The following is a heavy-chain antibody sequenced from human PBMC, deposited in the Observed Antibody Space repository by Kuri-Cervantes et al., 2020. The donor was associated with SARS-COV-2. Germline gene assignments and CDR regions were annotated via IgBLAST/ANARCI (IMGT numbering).Heavy chain of an antibody. Sequence: SETLSLTCAGYSGSFSDYYWSWIRQTPEMGLGWIGEINHSGSTNYNPSLRSRVTMSVDTSKNQFSLKLTSVTAADTAVYYCARGQSPYYDSSGPRRGVAFDIWGQGTMVTVSS. CDR1: SGSFSDYY. CDR2: INHSGST. V-gene: IGHV4-34*01. CDR3: ARGQSPYYDSSGPRRGVAFDI. D-gene: IGHD3-22*01. J-gene: IGHJ3*02.